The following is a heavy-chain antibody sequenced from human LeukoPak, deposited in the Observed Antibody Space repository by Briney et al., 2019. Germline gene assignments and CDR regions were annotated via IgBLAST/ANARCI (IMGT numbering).Heavy chain of an antibody. D-gene: IGHD2-8*01. CDR1: GGSIRETY. CDR2: IYYGGST. CDR3: ARLMGRYHSRGYYFDY. J-gene: IGHJ4*02. Sequence: SETLSLTCSVSGGSIRETYWSWIRQPPGKGLEWMGYIYYGGSTKSNPSLENRVTISVDTSKNQFSLKLSSVTAADTAVYYCARLMGRYHSRGYYFDYWGQGTLVTVSS. V-gene: IGHV4-59*12.